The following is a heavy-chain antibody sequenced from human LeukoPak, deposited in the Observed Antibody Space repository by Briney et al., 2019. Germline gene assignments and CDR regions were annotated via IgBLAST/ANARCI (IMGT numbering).Heavy chain of an antibody. CDR2: ISGSGGST. D-gene: IGHD2-15*01. CDR3: AKDADCSGGSCYPWVVIAMGY. CDR1: GFTFSSYA. V-gene: IGHV3-23*01. J-gene: IGHJ4*02. Sequence: GGSLRLSCAASGFTFSSYAMSWVRQAPGKGLEWVSAISGSGGSTYYADSVKGRFTISRDNSKNTLYLQMNSLRAEDTAVYYCAKDADCSGGSCYPWVVIAMGYWGQGTLVTVSS.